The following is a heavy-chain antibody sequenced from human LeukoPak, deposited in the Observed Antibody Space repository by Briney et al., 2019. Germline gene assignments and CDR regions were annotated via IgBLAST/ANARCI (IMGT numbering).Heavy chain of an antibody. D-gene: IGHD3-22*01. CDR1: GFTFSSYS. J-gene: IGHJ3*02. Sequence: GGSLRLSCAASGFTFSSYSMNWVRQAPGKGLEWVSYISSSSSTIYYADSVKGRFTISRDNAKNSLYLQLNSLRAEDTAVYYCAGEGSSGYYYWAPRSGGGDAFDIWGQGTMVTVSS. CDR3: AGEGSSGYYYWAPRSGGGDAFDI. V-gene: IGHV3-48*01. CDR2: ISSSSSTI.